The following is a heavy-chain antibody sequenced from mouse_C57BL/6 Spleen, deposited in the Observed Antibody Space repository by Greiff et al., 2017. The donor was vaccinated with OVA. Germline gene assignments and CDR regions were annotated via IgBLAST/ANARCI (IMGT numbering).Heavy chain of an antibody. CDR1: GFTFSSYA. D-gene: IGHD1-1*01. J-gene: IGHJ4*01. CDR3: ARDEGGRLPYAMDY. V-gene: IGHV5-4*01. CDR2: ISDGGSYT. Sequence: EVQVVESGGGLVKPGGSLKLSCAASGFTFSSYAMSWVRQTPEKRLEWVATISDGGSYTYYPDNVKGRFTISRDNAKNNLYLQMSHLKSEDAAMYYCARDEGGRLPYAMDYWGQGTSVTVSS.